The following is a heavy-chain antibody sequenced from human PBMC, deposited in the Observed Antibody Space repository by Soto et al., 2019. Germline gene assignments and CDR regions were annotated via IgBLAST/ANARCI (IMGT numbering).Heavy chain of an antibody. D-gene: IGHD5-12*01. Sequence: GGSLRLSCAASGFTFSSYSMNWVRQAPGKGLEWVSSISSSSSYIYYADSVKGRFTISRDNAKNSLYLQMNSLRAEDTAVYYCAREAEMATIDYGGQGTLVTVSS. J-gene: IGHJ4*02. CDR2: ISSSSSYI. CDR3: AREAEMATIDY. CDR1: GFTFSSYS. V-gene: IGHV3-21*01.